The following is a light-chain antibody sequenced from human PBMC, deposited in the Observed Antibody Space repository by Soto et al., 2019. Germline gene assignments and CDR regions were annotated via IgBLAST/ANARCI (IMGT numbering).Light chain of an antibody. CDR1: QSVSTN. Sequence: EIVMTQSPVTLDVSPGHRAALSCSASQSVSTNLAWYQQKPGQSPRLLIYDASTSATGIPARFSGSGSGTEFTLTISSLQSEDFAVYYCHQYNNWPPWTFGQGTKVDIK. CDR2: DAS. J-gene: IGKJ1*01. V-gene: IGKV3-15*01. CDR3: HQYNNWPPWT.